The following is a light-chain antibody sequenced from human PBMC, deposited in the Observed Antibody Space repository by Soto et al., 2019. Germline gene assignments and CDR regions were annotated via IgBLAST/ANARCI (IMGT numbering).Light chain of an antibody. CDR3: SSYTSSSTYV. CDR2: EVS. V-gene: IGLV2-14*01. Sequence: QSALTQPASVSGSLGQSITISCTVTSSDVGGFNYVSWYQQHPGKAPKLMIYEVSNRPSGVSNRFSGSKSGNTASLTISGLQAEDEADYYCSSYTSSSTYVFGSGTKVTVL. CDR1: SSDVGGFNY. J-gene: IGLJ1*01.